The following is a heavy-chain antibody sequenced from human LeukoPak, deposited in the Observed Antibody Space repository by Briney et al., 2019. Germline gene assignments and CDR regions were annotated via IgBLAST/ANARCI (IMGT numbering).Heavy chain of an antibody. V-gene: IGHV3-7*01. D-gene: IGHD3-9*01. Sequence: TGGSLRLSCAASGFTFSSYWMSWVRQAPGKGLEWVANIKQDGSEKYYVDSMKGRFTISRDNSRNTLYLQMDSLRAEDTAVYYCARGPLYNYDILTGYDYWGQGTLVTVSS. CDR3: ARGPLYNYDILTGYDY. CDR2: IKQDGSEK. J-gene: IGHJ4*02. CDR1: GFTFSSYW.